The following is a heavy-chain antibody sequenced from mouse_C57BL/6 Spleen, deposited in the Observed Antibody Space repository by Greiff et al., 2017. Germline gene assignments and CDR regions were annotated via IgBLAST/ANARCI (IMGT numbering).Heavy chain of an antibody. Sequence: VQLQQPGAELVMPGASVKLSCKASGYTFPSYWMHWVKQRPGQGLEWIGEIDPSDSYTNYNQKFKGKSTLAVDKSSSTAYMQRSSLTSEDSAVYYCARKGNYGNYFDYWGQGTTLTVSS. CDR1: GYTFPSYW. CDR3: ARKGNYGNYFDY. CDR2: IDPSDSYT. D-gene: IGHD2-1*01. J-gene: IGHJ2*01. V-gene: IGHV1-69*01.